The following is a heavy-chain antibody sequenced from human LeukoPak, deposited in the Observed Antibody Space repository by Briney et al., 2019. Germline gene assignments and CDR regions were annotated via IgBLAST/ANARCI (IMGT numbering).Heavy chain of an antibody. CDR2: ISAYNGNT. D-gene: IGHD2-2*02. V-gene: IGHV1-18*01. J-gene: IGHJ5*02. Sequence: ASVKVSCKASGYTFTSYGISWVRQAPGQGLEWMGWISAYNGNTNYAQKLQGRVTMTTDTSTSTAYMELRSLRSDDTAVYYCARDPTYCSSTSCYTGWFDPWGQGTLVTVSS. CDR3: ARDPTYCSSTSCYTGWFDP. CDR1: GYTFTSYG.